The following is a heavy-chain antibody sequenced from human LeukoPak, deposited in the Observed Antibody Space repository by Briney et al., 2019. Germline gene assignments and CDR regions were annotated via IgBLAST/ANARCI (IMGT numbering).Heavy chain of an antibody. CDR3: ARGRRLRGWYPNNWFDP. Sequence: ASVKVSCKASGYTFTSYDINWVRQATGQGLEWMGWMNPNSGNTGYAQKFQGRVTMTRNTSISTAYMELSSLRSEDTAVYCCARGRRLRGWYPNNWFDPWGQGTLVTVSS. V-gene: IGHV1-8*01. D-gene: IGHD6-19*01. CDR2: MNPNSGNT. J-gene: IGHJ5*02. CDR1: GYTFTSYD.